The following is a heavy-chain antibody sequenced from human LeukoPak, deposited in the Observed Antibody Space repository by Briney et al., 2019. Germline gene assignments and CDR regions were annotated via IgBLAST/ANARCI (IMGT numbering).Heavy chain of an antibody. V-gene: IGHV3-23*01. CDR2: ISGSGGST. CDR3: AKKGLAAAGTHTDY. CDR1: GLVFSSYD. D-gene: IGHD6-13*01. Sequence: GGSLRLSCAVSGLVFSSYDMTWVRQAPGKGLEWVSGISGSGGSTYYADSVKGRFTISRDNSKNTLYLQMNSLRAEDTAVYYCAKKGLAAAGTHTDYWGQGTLVTVSS. J-gene: IGHJ4*02.